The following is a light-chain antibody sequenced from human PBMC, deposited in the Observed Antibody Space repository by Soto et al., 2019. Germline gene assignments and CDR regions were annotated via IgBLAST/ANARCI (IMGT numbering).Light chain of an antibody. J-gene: IGLJ1*01. CDR3: SSYTSLSTVV. Sequence: QSALTQPPSASGSPGQSVTISCTGTSSDVGAYDYVCWYQQHPGKAPKLMIYEVNKRPSGVPDRFSGSKSGNTASLTVSGLQAGDEADYYCSSYTSLSTVVFGTGTKVTVL. CDR1: SSDVGAYDY. V-gene: IGLV2-8*01. CDR2: EVN.